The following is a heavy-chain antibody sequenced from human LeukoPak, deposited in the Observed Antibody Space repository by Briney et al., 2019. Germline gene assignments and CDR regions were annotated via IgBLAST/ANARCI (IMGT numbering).Heavy chain of an antibody. CDR1: GFTFSSYA. J-gene: IGHJ3*02. CDR3: AKDMDAYCGGDCYRPLDAFDI. Sequence: GGSLRLSCAASGFTFSSYAMSWVRQAPGKGLEWVSAISGSGGSTYYADSVKGRFTISRDNSKNTLYLQMNSLRAEDTAVYYCAKDMDAYCGGDCYRPLDAFDIRGQGTMVTVSS. V-gene: IGHV3-23*01. D-gene: IGHD2-21*02. CDR2: ISGSGGST.